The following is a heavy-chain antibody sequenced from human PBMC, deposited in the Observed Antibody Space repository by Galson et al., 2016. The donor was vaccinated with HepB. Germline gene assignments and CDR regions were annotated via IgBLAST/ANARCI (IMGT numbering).Heavy chain of an antibody. D-gene: IGHD7-27*01. Sequence: SETLSLTCTVSSAYMSSYYWTWVRQPPGKGLEWVGYVHHSGETRYNPSLKSRVTISLDTSKSQFSLKMTSVTVADTAVYYCSGDNWGRYHNKRKYRDYYGMDVWGQGTTVTVSS. J-gene: IGHJ6*02. CDR1: SAYMSSYY. CDR2: VHHSGET. CDR3: SGDNWGRYHNKRKYRDYYGMDV. V-gene: IGHV4-59*13.